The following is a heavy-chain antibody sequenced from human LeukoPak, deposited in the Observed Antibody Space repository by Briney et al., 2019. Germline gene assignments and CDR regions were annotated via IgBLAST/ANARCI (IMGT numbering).Heavy chain of an antibody. D-gene: IGHD1-26*01. CDR2: ILYDGNNK. J-gene: IGHJ6*02. CDR3: AKDRLFGSGLNGPHYYYGMDV. V-gene: IGHV3-30*18. Sequence: GGSLRLSCAASGFTFSSYGMSWVRQAPGKGLEWVAVILYDGNNKHYAESVKGRFTISRDNSNNMLYLQMNSLRPEDTAVYYCAKDRLFGSGLNGPHYYYGMDVWGQGTTVTVSS. CDR1: GFTFSSYG.